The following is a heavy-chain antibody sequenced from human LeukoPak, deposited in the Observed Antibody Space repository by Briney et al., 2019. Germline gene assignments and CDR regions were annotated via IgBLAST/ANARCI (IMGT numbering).Heavy chain of an antibody. D-gene: IGHD6-13*01. CDR1: GGSFSGYY. J-gene: IGHJ4*02. Sequence: SETLSLTCAVYGGSFSGYYWSWIRQPPGKGLEWIGEINHSGSTNYNPSLKSRVTISVDTSKNQFSLKLSSVTAADTAVYYCARGVYHRRQVAAGTRGKYYFDYWGQGTLVTVSS. CDR2: INHSGST. CDR3: ARGVYHRRQVAAGTRGKYYFDY. V-gene: IGHV4-34*01.